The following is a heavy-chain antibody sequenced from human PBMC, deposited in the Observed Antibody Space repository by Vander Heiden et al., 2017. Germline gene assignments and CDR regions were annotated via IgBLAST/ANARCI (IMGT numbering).Heavy chain of an antibody. D-gene: IGHD2-21*02. V-gene: IGHV3-48*03. CDR1: GFTFSSYD. J-gene: IGHJ3*02. CDR2: ISSTGNTI. CDR3: ARDSNPYGGSDCYYDAFDI. Sequence: EVQLLASGGGLVQPGWSLRLSCAASGFTFSSYDMSWVRQAPGKGLDWVSYISSTGNTIHYADSVKGRCTISRDNAKNSLYLQMYSLRAEDTAVYYCARDSNPYGGSDCYYDAFDIWGQGTLVTVSS.